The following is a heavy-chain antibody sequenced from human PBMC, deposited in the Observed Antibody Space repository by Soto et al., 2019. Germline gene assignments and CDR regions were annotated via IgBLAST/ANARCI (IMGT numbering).Heavy chain of an antibody. J-gene: IGHJ6*02. CDR3: ARGNRITIFGVVTPHYYYYYGMDV. D-gene: IGHD3-3*01. Sequence: GGSLGLSCAASGFTFSSYGMHWVRQAPGKGLEWVAIIWYDGSNKYYADSVKGRFTISRDNSKNTLYLQMNSLRAEDTAVYYCARGNRITIFGVVTPHYYYYYGMDVWGQGTTVTVSS. V-gene: IGHV3-33*01. CDR1: GFTFSSYG. CDR2: IWYDGSNK.